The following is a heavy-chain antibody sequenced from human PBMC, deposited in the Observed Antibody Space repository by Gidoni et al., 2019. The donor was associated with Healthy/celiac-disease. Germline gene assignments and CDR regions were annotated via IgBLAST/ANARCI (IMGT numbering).Heavy chain of an antibody. V-gene: IGHV1-3*01. CDR2: INAGNGNT. CDR1: GYTFTNYA. Sequence: QVQLVQSGAAVKKPGASVKVSCKASGYTFTNYAMHWVRQAPGQRLEWMGWINAGNGNTKYSQKFQGRVTITRDTSANTAYMELSSLRSEDTAVYYCARGPINYGDYPYYYGMDVWGQGTTVTVSS. CDR3: ARGPINYGDYPYYYGMDV. J-gene: IGHJ6*02. D-gene: IGHD4-17*01.